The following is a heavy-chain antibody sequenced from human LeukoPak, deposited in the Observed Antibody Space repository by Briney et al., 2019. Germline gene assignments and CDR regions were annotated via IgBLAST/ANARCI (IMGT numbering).Heavy chain of an antibody. CDR3: AKDSPYYDSSGYSDY. V-gene: IGHV3-30*18. CDR1: GFTFSIYG. D-gene: IGHD3-22*01. CDR2: ISYDGSNK. J-gene: IGHJ4*02. Sequence: GGSLRLSCAASGFTFSIYGMHWVRQAPGKGLEWVAVISYDGSNKYYADSVKGRFTISRDNSKNTLYLQMNSLRAEDTAVYYCAKDSPYYDSSGYSDYWGQGTLVTVSS.